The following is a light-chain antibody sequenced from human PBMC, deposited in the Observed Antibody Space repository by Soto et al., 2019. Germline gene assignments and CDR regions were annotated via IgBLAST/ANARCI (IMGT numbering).Light chain of an antibody. Sequence: QSALAQPASVSGSPGQSITISCTGTRNDVGSYNSVSWYQQHPGKAPKLMIYEVTNRPSGVSNRFSASKSGNTASLTISGLQAEDEAGYYCSSYTTSSTYVFGTGTKATVL. CDR1: RNDVGSYNS. V-gene: IGLV2-14*01. CDR3: SSYTTSSTYV. J-gene: IGLJ1*01. CDR2: EVT.